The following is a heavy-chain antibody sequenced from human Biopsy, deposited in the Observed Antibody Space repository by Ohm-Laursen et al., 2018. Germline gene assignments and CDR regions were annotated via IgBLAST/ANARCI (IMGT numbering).Heavy chain of an antibody. J-gene: IGHJ4*02. V-gene: IGHV1-69*04. Sequence: SVKVSCKASGGSITTSGISWGRQAPGQGLEWVGRINPILGILDYAQRLKDRVTITADKSTNTAYMQLSRLTSEDTAFYYCASFYSGTYVGSDYWGQGTLVTVSS. CDR3: ASFYSGTYVGSDY. CDR2: INPILGIL. D-gene: IGHD1-26*01. CDR1: GGSITTSG.